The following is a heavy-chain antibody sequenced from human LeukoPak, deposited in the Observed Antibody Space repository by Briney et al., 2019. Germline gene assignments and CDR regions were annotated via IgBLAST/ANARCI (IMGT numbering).Heavy chain of an antibody. V-gene: IGHV1-8*01. Sequence: ASVKVSCKASTDTFTTYDVNWVRQAPGQGLEWMGWMNPNSGNTGYAQKFQGRVTMTMNSSISTAYMELTSLTSDDTAVYYCARSTMGARRRYDYWGQGTLVTVSS. CDR1: TDTFTTYD. D-gene: IGHD1-26*01. CDR2: MNPNSGNT. J-gene: IGHJ4*02. CDR3: ARSTMGARRRYDY.